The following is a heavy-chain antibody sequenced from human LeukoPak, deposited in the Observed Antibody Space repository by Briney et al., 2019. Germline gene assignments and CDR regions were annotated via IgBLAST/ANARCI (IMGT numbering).Heavy chain of an antibody. Sequence: PGGSLRLSCAASGFTFSSYSMNWVRQAPGKGLEWVSSISSSSSYIYYADSVKGRFTISRDNAKNSLYLQMNSLRAEDTAVYYCARVMYRAGEYYYYGMDVWGQGTTVTVSS. V-gene: IGHV3-21*01. J-gene: IGHJ6*02. CDR2: ISSSSSYI. D-gene: IGHD3-16*01. CDR3: ARVMYRAGEYYYYGMDV. CDR1: GFTFSSYS.